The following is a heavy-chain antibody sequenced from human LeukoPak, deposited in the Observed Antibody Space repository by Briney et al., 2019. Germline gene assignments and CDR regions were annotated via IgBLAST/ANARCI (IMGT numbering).Heavy chain of an antibody. D-gene: IGHD3-10*01. CDR1: GFTFSNAW. CDR3: TTDGPLWFGELL. J-gene: IGHJ4*02. V-gene: IGHV3-15*01. Sequence: GGSLRLSCAASGFTFSNAWMSWVRQAPGKGLEWVGRIKSKTDGGTTDYAAPVKGRFTFSRDDSKNTLYLQMNSLKTEDTAVYYCTTDGPLWFGELLWGQGTLVTVSS. CDR2: IKSKTDGGTT.